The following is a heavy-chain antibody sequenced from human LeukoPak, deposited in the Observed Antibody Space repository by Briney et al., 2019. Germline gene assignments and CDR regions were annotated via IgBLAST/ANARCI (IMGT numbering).Heavy chain of an antibody. CDR1: GFTFSGFS. Sequence: GGSLRLSCAASGFTFSGFSMNWVRQAPGKGLEWVSYIGSNSSSIYDADSVKGRFTISRDNAKKSLYLQMNNLRAEDTAVYYCARGRYYGSGSYSETTPYYFDYWGQGTLVTVSS. V-gene: IGHV3-48*01. J-gene: IGHJ4*02. CDR2: IGSNSSSI. D-gene: IGHD3-10*01. CDR3: ARGRYYGSGSYSETTPYYFDY.